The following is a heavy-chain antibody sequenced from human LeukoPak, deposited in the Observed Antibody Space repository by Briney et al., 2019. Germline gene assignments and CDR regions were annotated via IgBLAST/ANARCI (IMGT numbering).Heavy chain of an antibody. CDR3: ARDKIVGATYSDY. D-gene: IGHD1-26*01. J-gene: IGHJ4*02. V-gene: IGHV3-48*03. CDR1: GFTFSSYE. Sequence: GSLRLSCAASGFTFSSYEMNWVRQAPGKGLEWVSYISSSGSTIYYADSVKGRFTISRDNAKNSPYLQMNSLRAEDTALYYCARDKIVGATYSDYWGQGTLVTVSS. CDR2: ISSSGSTI.